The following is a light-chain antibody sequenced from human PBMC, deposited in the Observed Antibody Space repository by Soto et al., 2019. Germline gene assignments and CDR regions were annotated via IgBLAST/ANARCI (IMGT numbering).Light chain of an antibody. V-gene: IGLV2-18*02. J-gene: IGLJ1*01. Sequence: QSALTQPPSVSGSPGQSVTISCTGTSSDVGSYNRVSWYQQPPGTAPTLLIYEVSNWPSGVPDRFSGSKSGNTASLTISGLQAEDEADYYCSSYTSSRSYVFGTGTKLTVL. CDR2: EVS. CDR1: SSDVGSYNR. CDR3: SSYTSSRSYV.